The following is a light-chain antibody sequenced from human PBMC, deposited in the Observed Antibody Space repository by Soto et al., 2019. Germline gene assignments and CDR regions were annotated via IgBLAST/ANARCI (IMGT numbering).Light chain of an antibody. CDR1: SSDVGAYNY. CDR3: AAWDDSLNGYV. CDR2: EVR. J-gene: IGLJ1*01. Sequence: QSALTQPASVSGSPGQSITISCTGTSSDVGAYNYVSWYQQYPGRAPKVIIFEVRKRPSGVSTRFSGSKSGDTASLTISGLQAEDEADYYCAAWDDSLNGYVFGTGTKVTVL. V-gene: IGLV2-14*01.